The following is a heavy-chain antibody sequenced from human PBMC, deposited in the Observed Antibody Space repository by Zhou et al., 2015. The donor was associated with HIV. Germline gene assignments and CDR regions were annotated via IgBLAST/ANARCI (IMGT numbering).Heavy chain of an antibody. Sequence: QLQLVESGGGVVQPGRSLRLSCVASGFTFSSFGMHWIRQAPGTGLEWVAVIWFDGSNQFYAESVKGRFTISRDNAKNSLYLQMNSLRDEDTAVYYCARDNDGSSHYSIFDFWGPEPGHRLL. CDR3: ARDNDGSSHYSIFDF. CDR2: IWFDGSNQ. V-gene: IGHV3-33*01. J-gene: IGHJ4*02. CDR1: GFTFSSFG. D-gene: IGHD3-22*01.